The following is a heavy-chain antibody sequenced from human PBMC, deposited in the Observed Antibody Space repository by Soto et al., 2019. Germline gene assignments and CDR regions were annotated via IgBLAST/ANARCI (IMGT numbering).Heavy chain of an antibody. Sequence: QVQLVESGGGVVQPGRSLRLSCAASGFTFSSYGMHWVRQAPGKGLEWVAVIWYDGSNKYYADSVKGRFTISRDNSKNTLYLQMNSLRAEDTAAYYCARGTVHFDYWGQGTLVTVSS. J-gene: IGHJ4*02. CDR1: GFTFSSYG. CDR2: IWYDGSNK. D-gene: IGHD1-1*01. CDR3: ARGTVHFDY. V-gene: IGHV3-33*01.